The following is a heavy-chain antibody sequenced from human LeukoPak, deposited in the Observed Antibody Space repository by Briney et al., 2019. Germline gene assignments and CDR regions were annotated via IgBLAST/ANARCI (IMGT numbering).Heavy chain of an antibody. J-gene: IGHJ4*02. Sequence: ASVKVSCKTSGYTFTSYGISWVRQPPGQGLEWMGWINPNNGNTDYAQRLQGRLTVTKDTSTSTAYMELRSLRSDDTALYYCARDVGQYCSGGSCYPLDYWGQGTLVTVSS. D-gene: IGHD2-15*01. CDR3: ARDVGQYCSGGSCYPLDY. CDR1: GYTFTSYG. V-gene: IGHV1-18*04. CDR2: INPNNGNT.